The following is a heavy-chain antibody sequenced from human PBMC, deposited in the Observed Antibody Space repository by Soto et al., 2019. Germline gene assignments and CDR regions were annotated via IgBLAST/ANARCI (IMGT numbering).Heavy chain of an antibody. CDR3: VRGIPSQYISNWLYCYFDL. CDR1: GFVYSTYA. Sequence: VQLVESGGGVVQPGRCLRISCAASGFVYSTYAMHWVRLSPGKGLEWVALIWNDGTKEYYVDSVKGRFTISRDNSQNTLNLQMDSLRAEDTAVYFCVRGIPSQYISNWLYCYFDLWGRGTQVTVSS. CDR2: IWNDGTKE. V-gene: IGHV3-33*01. D-gene: IGHD6-13*01. J-gene: IGHJ2*01.